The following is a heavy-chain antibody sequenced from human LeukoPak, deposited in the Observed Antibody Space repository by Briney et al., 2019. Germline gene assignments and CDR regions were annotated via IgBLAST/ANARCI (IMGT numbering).Heavy chain of an antibody. V-gene: IGHV3-48*01. CDR2: ISSSSTTI. CDR1: GLTFSNYN. D-gene: IGHD3-10*01. J-gene: IGHJ4*02. Sequence: GGSLRLSCAASGLTFSNYNMNWVRQAPGKELEWVSYISSSSTTIYYGDSVKGRFTISRDNAKNSLFLQMNSLRAEDTAVYYCARSYGSGSSPLDYWGQGTLVTVSS. CDR3: ARSYGSGSSPLDY.